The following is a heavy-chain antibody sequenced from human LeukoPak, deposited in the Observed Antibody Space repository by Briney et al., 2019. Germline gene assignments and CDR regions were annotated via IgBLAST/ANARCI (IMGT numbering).Heavy chain of an antibody. CDR3: ARGGGLDV. Sequence: GGSLRLSCEGFAFIFSGHWMNWVRQTPGKGLEWVASIKEDGSERQYVDSVKGRFTISRDNAKNSLYLQMSNLRAEDTAVYFCARGGGLDVWGQGATVTVSS. V-gene: IGHV3-7*03. D-gene: IGHD3-16*01. CDR2: IKEDGSER. J-gene: IGHJ6*02. CDR1: AFIFSGHW.